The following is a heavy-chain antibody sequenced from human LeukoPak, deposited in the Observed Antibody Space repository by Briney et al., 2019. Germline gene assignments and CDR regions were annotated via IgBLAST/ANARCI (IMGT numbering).Heavy chain of an antibody. CDR3: ARDFTGIATTGLGGIFDY. J-gene: IGHJ4*02. D-gene: IGHD6-13*01. CDR1: GFPFSTYS. CDR2: ISKSGRTI. Sequence: PGGSLRLSCAGSGFPFSTYSMNWVRQVPGKGLEWVSYISKSGRTIYYADSVKGRFTISRDNAKKSLYLQMNSLRAEDTAVYYCARDFTGIATTGLGGIFDYWGQGTLVTVSS. V-gene: IGHV3-48*04.